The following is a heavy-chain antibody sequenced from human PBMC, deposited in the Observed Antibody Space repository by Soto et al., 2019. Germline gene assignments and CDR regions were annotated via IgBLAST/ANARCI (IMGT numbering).Heavy chain of an antibody. CDR2: INPSGGST. J-gene: IGHJ3*02. Sequence: GASVKVSCKASGYTFTSYYMHWVRQAPGQGLEWMGIINPSGGSTSYAQKFQGRVTMTRDTSTSTVYMELSSLRSEDTAVYYCARDGRNYYDSSGYYSDAFDIWGQGTMVTVS. CDR3: ARDGRNYYDSSGYYSDAFDI. CDR1: GYTFTSYY. D-gene: IGHD3-22*01. V-gene: IGHV1-46*01.